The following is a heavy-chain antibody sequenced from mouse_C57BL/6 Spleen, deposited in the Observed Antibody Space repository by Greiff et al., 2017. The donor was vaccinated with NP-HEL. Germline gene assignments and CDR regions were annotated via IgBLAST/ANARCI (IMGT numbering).Heavy chain of an antibody. CDR2: IYPGSGNT. Sequence: QVHVKQSGPELVKPGASVKISCKASGYTFTDYYINWVKQRPGQGLEWIGWIYPGSGNTTYNEKFKGKATLTVDTSSSTAYMQLSSLTSEDSAVYFCARDTTVVADYWGQGTTLTVSS. J-gene: IGHJ2*01. CDR3: ARDTTVVADY. CDR1: GYTFTDYY. V-gene: IGHV1-84*01. D-gene: IGHD1-1*01.